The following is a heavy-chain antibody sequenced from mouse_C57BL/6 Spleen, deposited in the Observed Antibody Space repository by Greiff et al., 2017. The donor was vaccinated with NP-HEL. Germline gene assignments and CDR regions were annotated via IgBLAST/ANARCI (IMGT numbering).Heavy chain of an antibody. J-gene: IGHJ2*01. V-gene: IGHV1-66*01. Sequence: QVQLQQSGPELVKPGASVKISCKASGYSFTSYYIHWVKQRPGQGLEWIGWIYPGSGNTKYNEKFKGKATLTADTSSSTAYMQLSSLTSEDSAVYYCARMGDGYFDYWGQGTTLTVSS. D-gene: IGHD2-3*01. CDR2: IYPGSGNT. CDR1: GYSFTSYY. CDR3: ARMGDGYFDY.